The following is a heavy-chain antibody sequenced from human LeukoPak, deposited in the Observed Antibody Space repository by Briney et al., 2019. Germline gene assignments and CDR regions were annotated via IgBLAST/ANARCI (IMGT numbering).Heavy chain of an antibody. CDR2: INHSGST. J-gene: IGHJ3*02. CDR1: GASISSGDYY. V-gene: IGHV4-39*07. D-gene: IGHD2-2*01. CDR3: ARDCSSTSCYLGIGDAFDI. Sequence: SETLSLTCSVSGASISSGDYYWSWIRQPPGTGLEWIGEINHSGSTNYNPSLKSRVTISVDTSKNQFSLKLSSVTAADTAVYYCARDCSSTSCYLGIGDAFDIWGQGTMVTVSS.